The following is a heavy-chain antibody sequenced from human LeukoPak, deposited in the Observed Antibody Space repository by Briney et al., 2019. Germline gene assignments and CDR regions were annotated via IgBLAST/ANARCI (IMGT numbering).Heavy chain of an antibody. D-gene: IGHD2-15*01. CDR2: IYPGDSDT. CDR1: GYSFTSYW. V-gene: IGHV5-51*01. Sequence: KDGASLKISCKGSGYSFTSYWIGWVRQMPGKGLGWMGIIYPGDSDTRYSPSFQGQVTISADKSISTAYLQWSSLKASDTAMYYCARLYCSGGSCYWGVDYWGQGTLVTVSS. J-gene: IGHJ4*02. CDR3: ARLYCSGGSCYWGVDY.